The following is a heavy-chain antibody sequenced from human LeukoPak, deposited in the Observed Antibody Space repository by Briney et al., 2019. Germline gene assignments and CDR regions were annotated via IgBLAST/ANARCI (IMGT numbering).Heavy chain of an antibody. CDR1: GFAFSSYA. V-gene: IGHV3-23*01. Sequence: GGSLRLSCAASGFAFSSYAMSWVRQAPGKGLEWVSTISGSGGRTYYADSVKGRFTISRDNSKNTLYLQMNSLRAEDTAVYYWAGGPDSRSRAYYYYYGMDVWGQGTTVTVSS. D-gene: IGHD6-13*01. CDR2: ISGSGGRT. J-gene: IGHJ6*02. CDR3: AGGPDSRSRAYYYYYGMDV.